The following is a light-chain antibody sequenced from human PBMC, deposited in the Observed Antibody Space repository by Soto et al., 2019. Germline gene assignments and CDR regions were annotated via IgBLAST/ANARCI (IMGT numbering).Light chain of an antibody. CDR2: DVS. J-gene: IGLJ1*01. CDR3: SSYTSSSTLV. Sequence: QSVLTRPASLSGSPGQSITISCPGTSSDVGGYNYVSWYQQHPGKAPKLMIYDVSNRPSGVSNRFSGSKSGNTASLTISGLQAEDEADYYCSSYTSSSTLVFGTGTKVTVL. V-gene: IGLV2-14*01. CDR1: SSDVGGYNY.